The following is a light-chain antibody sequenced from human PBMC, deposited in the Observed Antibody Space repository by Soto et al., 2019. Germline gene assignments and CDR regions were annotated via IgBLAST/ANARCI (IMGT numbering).Light chain of an antibody. J-gene: IGKJ4*01. CDR2: DAS. CDR3: QQYNAWPPT. CDR1: QSVSRN. Sequence: ERVMTQSPATLSVSPGERATLSCRASQSVSRNLAWYQQRPGQAPRLLIYDASTRATGIPDRFSGSGSGTDFTLTISSLQSEDFAVYYCQQYNAWPPTFGGGTKVEI. V-gene: IGKV3-15*01.